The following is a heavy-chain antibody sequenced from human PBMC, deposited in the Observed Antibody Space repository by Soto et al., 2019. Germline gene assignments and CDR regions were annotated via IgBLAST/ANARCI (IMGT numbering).Heavy chain of an antibody. V-gene: IGHV3-30-3*01. D-gene: IGHD1-26*01. CDR2: ISYDGSNK. Sequence: GGSLRLSCAASGFTFIGYAMHWVRQAPGKGLEWVAVISYDGSNKYYADSVKGRFTISRDNSKNTLYLQMNSLRAEDTAVYYWAREVGATVPFDYWGQGTLVTVSS. CDR3: AREVGATVPFDY. CDR1: GFTFIGYA. J-gene: IGHJ4*02.